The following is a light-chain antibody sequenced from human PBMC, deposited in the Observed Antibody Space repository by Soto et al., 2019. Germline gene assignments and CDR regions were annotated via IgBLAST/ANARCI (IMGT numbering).Light chain of an antibody. Sequence: QSALTQPASVSGSPGQSITISCTGTSSDVGGYNYVSWYQQHPSKAPKLMIYEVSNRPSGVSNRFSGSKSGNTASLTVFGLQAEDEADYYCSSYTSSSTWVFGGGTKLTVL. CDR1: SSDVGGYNY. CDR2: EVS. V-gene: IGLV2-14*01. CDR3: SSYTSSSTWV. J-gene: IGLJ3*02.